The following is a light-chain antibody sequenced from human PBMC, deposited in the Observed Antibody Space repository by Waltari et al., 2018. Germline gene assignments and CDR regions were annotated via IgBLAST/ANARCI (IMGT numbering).Light chain of an antibody. CDR3: QHRFNWPLT. CDR1: QSVSTY. J-gene: IGKJ4*01. CDR2: DAS. Sequence: EIVLTQSPATLSLSPGDGATLSCRASQSVSTYLAWYQEKPGQAPRLLIYDASNRATGIPPRFSGSGSGTDFTLTISGLEPEDSAVYYCQHRFNWPLTFGGGTKVEIK. V-gene: IGKV3-11*01.